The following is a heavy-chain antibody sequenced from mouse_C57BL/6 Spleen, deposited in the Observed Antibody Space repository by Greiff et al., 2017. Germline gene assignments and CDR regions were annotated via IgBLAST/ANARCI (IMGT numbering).Heavy chain of an antibody. V-gene: IGHV1-81*01. J-gene: IGHJ4*01. CDR1: GYTFTSYG. CDR3: ARDSSGYPYAMDY. D-gene: IGHD3-2*02. CDR2: IYPRSGNT. Sequence: QVQLKESGAELARPGASVKLSCKASGYTFTSYGISWVKPRTGQGLEWIGEIYPRSGNTYSNETFKGKATLTADKSSSTAYMELRSLTSEDAAVYFCARDSSGYPYAMDYWGQGTSVTVSS.